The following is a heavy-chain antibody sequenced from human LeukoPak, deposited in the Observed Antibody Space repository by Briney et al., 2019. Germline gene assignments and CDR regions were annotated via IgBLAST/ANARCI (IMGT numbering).Heavy chain of an antibody. CDR1: RFTFSSYG. CDR3: AKNRDSSDYPRDFDH. V-gene: IGHV3-30*02. CDR2: IRHDGSYQ. Sequence: GGSLRLSCAASRFTFSSYGMHWVRQTPGKGLEWVAFIRHDGSYQQYADSVKGRFTVSRDNSKGTVYLQMNSLRTEDTAVYYCAKNRDSSDYPRDFDHWGQGTLVTVSS. J-gene: IGHJ4*02. D-gene: IGHD6-19*01.